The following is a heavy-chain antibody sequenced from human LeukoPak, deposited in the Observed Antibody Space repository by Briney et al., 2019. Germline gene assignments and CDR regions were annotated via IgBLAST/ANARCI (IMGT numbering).Heavy chain of an antibody. CDR1: GYTLTELS. V-gene: IGHV1-24*01. CDR3: ARGGPRWLQLKPFDY. D-gene: IGHD5-24*01. Sequence: ASVKVSCKVSGYTLTELSMHWVRQAPGKGLEWMGGFDPEDGETIYAQKFQGRVTMTRNTSISTAYMELSSLRSEDTAVYYCARGGPRWLQLKPFDYWGQGTLVTVSS. CDR2: FDPEDGET. J-gene: IGHJ4*02.